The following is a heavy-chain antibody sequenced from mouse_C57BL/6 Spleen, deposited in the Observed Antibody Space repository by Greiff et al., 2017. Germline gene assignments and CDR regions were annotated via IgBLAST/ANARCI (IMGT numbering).Heavy chain of an antibody. V-gene: IGHV5-9*01. CDR1: GFTFSSYT. Sequence: EVQLVESGGGLVKPGGSLKLSCAASGFTFSSYTMSWVRQTPEKRLEWVATISGGGGNTYYPDSVKGRFTISRDNAKNTLYLQMSSLRSEDTALYYCARSQIYDGYWFAYWGQGTLVTVSA. CDR2: ISGGGGNT. CDR3: ARSQIYDGYWFAY. J-gene: IGHJ3*01. D-gene: IGHD2-3*01.